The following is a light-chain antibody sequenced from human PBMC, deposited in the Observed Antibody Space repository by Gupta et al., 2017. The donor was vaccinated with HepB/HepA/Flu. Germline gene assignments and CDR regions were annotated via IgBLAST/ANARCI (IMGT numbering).Light chain of an antibody. V-gene: IGKV2-24*01. CDR1: QSLVHSDGNTY. CDR2: KVS. CDR3: RRSKQFPLT. J-gene: IGKJ4*01. Sequence: DIVMTQTPLSSPVTLGQPASISCRSSQSLVHSDGNTYLSWLQQRPGQPPRLLIYKVSNRFSGVADRFTGSAAGTDFTLTINMVEAEDVRVYYCRRSKQFPLTFGAGTKVEIK.